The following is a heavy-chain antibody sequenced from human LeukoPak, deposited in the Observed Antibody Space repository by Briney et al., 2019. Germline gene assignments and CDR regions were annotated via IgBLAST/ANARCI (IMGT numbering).Heavy chain of an antibody. V-gene: IGHV1-8*01. J-gene: IGHJ6*03. CDR1: GYTFTSYD. CDR3: ARGLGSSWNYYYYYMDV. Sequence: ASVKVSCKASGYTFTSYDINWVRQATGQGLEWMGWMNPNSGNTGYAQKFQGRVTMTRSTSISTAYMELSSLRSEDTAVYYCARGLGSSWNYYYYYMDVWGKGTTVTVS. D-gene: IGHD6-13*01. CDR2: MNPNSGNT.